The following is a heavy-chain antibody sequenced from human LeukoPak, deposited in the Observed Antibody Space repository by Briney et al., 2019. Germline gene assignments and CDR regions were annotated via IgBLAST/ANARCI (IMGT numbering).Heavy chain of an antibody. CDR1: GFTFSTYG. Sequence: GGSLRLSCAASGFTFSTYGLTWVRQAPGKGLEWVSSITGADSSTYHADSVKGRFTASRDNSKNMLFLQMNSLRTEDTAVYYCAKWVVVVPAAIRDYWGQGTLVTVSS. V-gene: IGHV3-23*01. CDR3: AKWVVVVPAAIRDY. D-gene: IGHD2-2*02. J-gene: IGHJ4*02. CDR2: ITGADSST.